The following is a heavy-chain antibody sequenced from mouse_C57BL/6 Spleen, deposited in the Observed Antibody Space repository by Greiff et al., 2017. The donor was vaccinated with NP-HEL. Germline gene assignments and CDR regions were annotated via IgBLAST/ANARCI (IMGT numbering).Heavy chain of an antibody. D-gene: IGHD2-4*01. V-gene: IGHV1-19*01. CDR2: INPYNGGT. CDR3: ARCYYDYMDY. J-gene: IGHJ4*01. CDR1: GYTFTDYY. Sequence: VQLQQSGPVLVKPGASVKMSCKASGYTFTDYYMNWVKQSHGKSLEWIGVINPYNGGTSYNQKFKGKATLTVDKSSSTAYMELNSLTSEDSAVYYCARCYYDYMDYWGQGTSVTVSS.